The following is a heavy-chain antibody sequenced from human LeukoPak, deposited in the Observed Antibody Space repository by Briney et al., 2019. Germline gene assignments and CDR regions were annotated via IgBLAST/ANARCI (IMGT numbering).Heavy chain of an antibody. J-gene: IGHJ6*03. CDR3: ARDRKYAVTIYQYIDV. CDR2: ISYDGSKT. CDR1: GFTFSSYA. D-gene: IGHD4-17*01. V-gene: IGHV3-30*04. Sequence: PGGSLRLSCAASGFTFSSYAMSWVRQAPGKGLEWVAVISYDGSKTYYADSVKGRFTISRDNSKNTLFLQMNSLRPEDTAVNYCARDRKYAVTIYQYIDVWGKGTTVTVSS.